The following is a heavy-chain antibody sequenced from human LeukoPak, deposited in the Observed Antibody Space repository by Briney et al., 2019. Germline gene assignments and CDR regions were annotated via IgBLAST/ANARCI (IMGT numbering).Heavy chain of an antibody. Sequence: GGSLRLSCAASRFTFTNAWMSWVRQAPGKGLEWVGRIKSKTDGGTTDYAAPVKGRFTISRDDSKNTLYLQMNSLKTEDTAVYYCTTTLRWELPDAFDIWGQGTMVTVSS. D-gene: IGHD2-15*01. CDR3: TTTLRWELPDAFDI. J-gene: IGHJ3*02. CDR2: IKSKTDGGTT. CDR1: RFTFTNAW. V-gene: IGHV3-15*01.